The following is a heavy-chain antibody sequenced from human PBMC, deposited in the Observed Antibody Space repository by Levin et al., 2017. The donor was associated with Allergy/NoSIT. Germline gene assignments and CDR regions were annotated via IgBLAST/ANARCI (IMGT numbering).Heavy chain of an antibody. CDR2: INHSGST. CDR3: ARGRVVPAAMVFQAHYYYYYMDV. Sequence: SETLSLTCAVYGGSFSGYYWSWIRQPPGKGLEWIGEINHSGSTNYNPSLKSRVTISVDTSKNQFSLKLSSVTAADTAVYYCARGRVVPAAMVFQAHYYYYYMDVWGKGTTVTVSS. CDR1: GGSFSGYY. V-gene: IGHV4-34*01. J-gene: IGHJ6*03. D-gene: IGHD2-2*01.